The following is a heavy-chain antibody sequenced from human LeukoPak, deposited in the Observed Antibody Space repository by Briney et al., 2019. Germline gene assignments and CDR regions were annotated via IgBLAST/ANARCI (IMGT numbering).Heavy chain of an antibody. D-gene: IGHD3-22*01. J-gene: IGHJ4*02. V-gene: IGHV3-9*01. Sequence: PGGSLRLSCAASGFIFDDYAMHWVRLVPGKGLEWVSGISWNGKSEGYADSVKGRFTISRDNAKKSLNLQMNSLRAEDTAVYYCARDWGAYYHFFDYWGQGTLVTVSS. CDR3: ARDWGAYYHFFDY. CDR2: ISWNGKSE. CDR1: GFIFDDYA.